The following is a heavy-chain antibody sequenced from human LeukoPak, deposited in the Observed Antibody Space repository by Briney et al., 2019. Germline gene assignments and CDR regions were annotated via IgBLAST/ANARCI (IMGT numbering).Heavy chain of an antibody. CDR2: IYYRGSA. J-gene: IGHJ4*02. Sequence: PSETLSLTCTVSGGSISSSSFYWGWIRQPPGKGLDWIGTIYYRGSAYYNPSLKSRVTISVDTSKNRFSLKLSSVTAADTAVYYCARQSFGELFPTAPFEYWGQGTLVIVSS. CDR1: GGSISSSSFY. CDR3: ARQSFGELFPTAPFEY. V-gene: IGHV4-39*01. D-gene: IGHD3-10*01.